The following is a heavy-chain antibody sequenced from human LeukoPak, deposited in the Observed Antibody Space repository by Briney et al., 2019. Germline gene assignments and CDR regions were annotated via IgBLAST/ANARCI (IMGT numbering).Heavy chain of an antibody. CDR2: IASDGSST. V-gene: IGHV3-74*01. D-gene: IGHD4-23*01. J-gene: IGHJ4*02. CDR3: ARGRPHGNDY. CDR1: GFTFSSYW. Sequence: GGSLRLSCAASGFTFSSYWMSWVRQAPGEGLVWVSRIASDGSSTTYADSVKGRFSISRDNAKNTLYLQMNSLRVEDTAVYYCARGRPHGNDYWGQGTLVTVSS.